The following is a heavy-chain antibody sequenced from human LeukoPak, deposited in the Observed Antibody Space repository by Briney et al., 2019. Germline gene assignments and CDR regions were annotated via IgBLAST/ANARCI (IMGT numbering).Heavy chain of an antibody. CDR2: INHSGST. CDR3: ASNPPRYCSGGSCPGY. D-gene: IGHD2-15*01. Sequence: SETLSLTCAVYGGSFSGYYWSWIRQPSGKGLEWIGEINHSGSTNYNPSLKSRVTISVDTSKNQFSLKLSSVTAADTAVYYCASNPPRYCSGGSCPGYWGQGTLVTVSS. J-gene: IGHJ4*02. CDR1: GGSFSGYY. V-gene: IGHV4-34*01.